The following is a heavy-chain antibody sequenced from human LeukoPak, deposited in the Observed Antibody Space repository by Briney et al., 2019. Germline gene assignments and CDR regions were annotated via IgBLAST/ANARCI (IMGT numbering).Heavy chain of an antibody. J-gene: IGHJ3*02. CDR2: IIPVLNIT. D-gene: IGHD3-10*01. CDR1: GGTFSSSA. CDR3: ARMRTQSTIGLLWFGELSAFDI. Sequence: SVKVSCKTSGGTFSSSAITWVRQAPGQGLEWMGRIIPVLNITTYAQKFQGSVTITADTSTSTVYMELSSLRSEDTAVYYCARMRTQSTIGLLWFGELSAFDIWGQGTMVTVSS. V-gene: IGHV1-69*04.